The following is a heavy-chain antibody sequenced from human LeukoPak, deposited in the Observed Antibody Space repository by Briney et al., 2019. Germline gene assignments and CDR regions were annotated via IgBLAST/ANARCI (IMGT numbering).Heavy chain of an antibody. J-gene: IGHJ6*03. Sequence: GPLRLSCAASGFTFSSYGMHWVRQAPGKGLEWVALIWYDGSNKYYADSVKGRFTISRDNSKNTLYLQMNSLRAEDTAVYYCARARDSSGYYYYYYMDVWGKGTTVTVSS. CDR2: IWYDGSNK. D-gene: IGHD3-22*01. V-gene: IGHV3-33*01. CDR3: ARARDSSGYYYYYYMDV. CDR1: GFTFSSYG.